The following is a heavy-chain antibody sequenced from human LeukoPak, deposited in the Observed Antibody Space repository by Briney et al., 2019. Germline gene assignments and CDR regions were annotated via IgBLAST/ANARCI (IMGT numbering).Heavy chain of an antibody. CDR3: ARVRYFDDYFDC. CDR1: GFTFDDYA. V-gene: IGHV3-9*01. Sequence: GRSLRLSCAASGFTFDDYAMHWVRQAPGKGLEWVSGISWDSGSIGYADSVKGRFTISRDNAKNSLYLQMNSLRAEDTAVYYCARVRYFDDYFDCWGQGTLVTISS. D-gene: IGHD3-9*01. CDR2: ISWDSGSI. J-gene: IGHJ4*02.